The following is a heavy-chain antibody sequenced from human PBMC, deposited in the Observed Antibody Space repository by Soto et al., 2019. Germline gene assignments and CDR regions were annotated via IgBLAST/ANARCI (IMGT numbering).Heavy chain of an antibody. D-gene: IGHD5-12*01. J-gene: IGHJ4*02. V-gene: IGHV4-59*01. CDR2: FYYSGST. CDR3: ARGGGKLFDY. Sequence: QVQLQESGPGLVKPSETLSLTCTVSGGSISSYYWSWIRQPPGKGLEWIGYFYYSGSTNYNPSLKSRVTISVDTSKNQFSLKLSSVTAADTAVDYCARGGGKLFDYWGQGTLVTVSS. CDR1: GGSISSYY.